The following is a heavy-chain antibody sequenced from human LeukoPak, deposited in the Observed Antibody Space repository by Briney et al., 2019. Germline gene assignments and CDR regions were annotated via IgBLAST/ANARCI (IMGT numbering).Heavy chain of an antibody. CDR1: GFTVRNHG. CDR3: AKLNSYGDY. CDR2: ISGNGGST. D-gene: IGHD5-18*01. V-gene: IGHV3-23*01. J-gene: IGHJ4*02. Sequence: PGGSLRLSCRVSGFTVRNHGMSLVRQAPGKGLEWVSTISGNGGSTYYADSVKGRFTISRDNSKSMVYLQMDSLRAEDTATYYCAKLNSYGDYWGQGTLVTISS.